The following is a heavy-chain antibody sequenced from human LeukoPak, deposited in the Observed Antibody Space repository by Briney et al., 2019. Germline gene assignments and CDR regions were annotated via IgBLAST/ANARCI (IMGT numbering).Heavy chain of an antibody. CDR3: ARGPYKDFWSGYSDY. CDR1: GFTISSYS. J-gene: IGHJ4*02. V-gene: IGHV3-48*01. D-gene: IGHD3-3*01. Sequence: PGGSLRLSCSASGFTISSYSMNWVRQAPGKGLEWVSYISSSSTTIYYADSVKGRFTISRDNAKNSPYLQMNSLRVADTAVYYCARGPYKDFWSGYSDYWGQGTLVTVSS. CDR2: ISSSSTTI.